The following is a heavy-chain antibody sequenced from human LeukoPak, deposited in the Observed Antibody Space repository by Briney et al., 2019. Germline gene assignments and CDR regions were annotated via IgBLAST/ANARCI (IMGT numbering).Heavy chain of an antibody. Sequence: GGSLRLSCAASGFTFSNAWMSWVRQAPGKGLEWVGRIKSKTDGGTTDYAAPVKGRFIISRDDSKNTLYLQMNSLKTEDTAVYYCTTLQGTMVRGVIITHFDYWGQGTLVTVSS. CDR1: GFTFSNAW. D-gene: IGHD3-10*01. CDR2: IKSKTDGGTT. V-gene: IGHV3-15*01. J-gene: IGHJ4*02. CDR3: TTLQGTMVRGVIITHFDY.